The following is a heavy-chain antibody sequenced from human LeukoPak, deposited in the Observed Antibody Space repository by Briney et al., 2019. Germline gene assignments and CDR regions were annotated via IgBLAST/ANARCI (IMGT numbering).Heavy chain of an antibody. J-gene: IGHJ4*02. Sequence: GGSLRLSCAASGFTFSDYYMSWIRQAPGKGLEWVSYISSSGSTIYYADSVKGRFTISRDNAKNSLYLQVNSLRAEDTAVYYCARDRYDFWSAYYELAAYWGQGTLVTVSS. V-gene: IGHV3-11*01. CDR3: ARDRYDFWSAYYELAAY. CDR1: GFTFSDYY. D-gene: IGHD3-3*01. CDR2: ISSSGSTI.